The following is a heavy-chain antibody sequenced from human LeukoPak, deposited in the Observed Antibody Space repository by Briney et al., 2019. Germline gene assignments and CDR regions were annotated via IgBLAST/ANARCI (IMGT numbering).Heavy chain of an antibody. CDR1: GFTFIDFY. CDR3: AKGGGSSGRSYYFDY. Sequence: GGSLRLSCAASGFTFIDFYMSWFRQAPGKGLEWVSYISDSGSAISYADSVKGRFTISRDNAKNSLYLQMNSLRAEDTAVYYCAKGGGSSGRSYYFDYWGQGTLVTVSS. CDR2: ISDSGSAI. V-gene: IGHV3-11*04. D-gene: IGHD3-22*01. J-gene: IGHJ4*02.